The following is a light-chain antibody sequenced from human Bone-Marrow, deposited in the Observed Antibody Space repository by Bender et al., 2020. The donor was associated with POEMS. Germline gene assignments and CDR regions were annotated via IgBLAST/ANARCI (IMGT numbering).Light chain of an antibody. J-gene: IGLJ3*02. CDR3: QSGDSSGDSLV. Sequence: STELTQPPSVSVSPGQTARITCSGDALPKQYAYWYQQKPGQAPVLVIYKDNERPSEIPERFSGSSSGTTVTLTISGVLAEDEADYYCQSGDSSGDSLVFGGGTKLTVL. V-gene: IGLV3-25*03. CDR2: KDN. CDR1: ALPKQY.